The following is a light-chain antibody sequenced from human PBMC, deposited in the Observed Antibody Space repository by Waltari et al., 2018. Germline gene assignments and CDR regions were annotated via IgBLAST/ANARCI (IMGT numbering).Light chain of an antibody. Sequence: DIVMTQSPDSLAVSLGERAPINCKSSPSVLYSSNNKNYLAWYQQKPGQPPKLLIYWASTRESGVPDRFSGSGSGTDFTLTISSLQAEDVAVYYCQQYYSTPITFGQGTRQEIK. V-gene: IGKV4-1*01. J-gene: IGKJ5*01. CDR2: WAS. CDR3: QQYYSTPIT. CDR1: PSVLYSSNNKNY.